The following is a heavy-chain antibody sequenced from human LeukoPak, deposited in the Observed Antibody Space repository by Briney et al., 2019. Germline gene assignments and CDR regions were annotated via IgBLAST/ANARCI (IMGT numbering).Heavy chain of an antibody. Sequence: SETLSLTCAVYGGSFSGYYWSWIRQPPGKGLEWIGEINHSGSTNYNPSLKSRVTISVDTSKNQFSLKLSSVTAADTAVYYCASPPNNWISAAFDIWGQGTMVTVSS. CDR3: ASPPNNWISAAFDI. CDR2: INHSGST. J-gene: IGHJ3*02. V-gene: IGHV4-34*01. D-gene: IGHD1-20*01. CDR1: GGSFSGYY.